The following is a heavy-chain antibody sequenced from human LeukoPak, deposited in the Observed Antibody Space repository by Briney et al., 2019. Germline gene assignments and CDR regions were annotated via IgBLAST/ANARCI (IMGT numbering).Heavy chain of an antibody. J-gene: IGHJ4*02. D-gene: IGHD4-17*01. CDR2: IYTDGST. CDR3: VRGDYGLFDY. V-gene: IGHV4-4*09. CDR1: GGSTNDYY. Sequence: SETPSLTCSVSGGSTNDYYWNWVRQPPGRGLEWIGYIYTDGSTYYNPSLKSRVTISVVTSKSQCSLKLTSVTAADTAVYYCVRGDYGLFDYWGQGTLVTVSS.